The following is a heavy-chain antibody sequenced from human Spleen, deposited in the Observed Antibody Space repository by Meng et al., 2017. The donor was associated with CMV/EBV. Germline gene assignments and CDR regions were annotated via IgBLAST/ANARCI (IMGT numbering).Heavy chain of an antibody. D-gene: IGHD3-16*01. V-gene: IGHV4-59*01. CDR2: IFFSGST. J-gene: IGHJ4*02. Sequence: SETLSLTCTVSGGSISSYHWSWIRQPPGKGLGWIGYIFFSGSTNYNHSLKSRVSMSVDTSKNQFSLKLSSVTAADTAVYFCAREGQGALLDYWGQGRLVTVSS. CDR1: GGSISSYH. CDR3: AREGQGALLDY.